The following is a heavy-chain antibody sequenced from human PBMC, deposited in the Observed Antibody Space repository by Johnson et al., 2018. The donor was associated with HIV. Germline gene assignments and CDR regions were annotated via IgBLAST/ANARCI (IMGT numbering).Heavy chain of an antibody. CDR3: ARGVPFGVVRLGYRAFEI. D-gene: IGHD3-3*01. J-gene: IGHJ3*02. Sequence: QVQLVESGGGVVQPGRSLRLSCAASGFTFSDYDMSWIRLAPGKGLEWVAIISYDGSNTFYVDSVKGRFTISRDSSKNSLYLHMNSLRAEDTAVYYCARGVPFGVVRLGYRAFEIWGQGTMVTVSS. CDR1: GFTFSDYD. CDR2: ISYDGSNT. V-gene: IGHV3-30*03.